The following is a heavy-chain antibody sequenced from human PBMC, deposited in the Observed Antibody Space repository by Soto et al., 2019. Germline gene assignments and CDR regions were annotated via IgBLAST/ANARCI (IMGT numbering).Heavy chain of an antibody. CDR3: LRTSHYGSGSWNFDY. Sequence: EVQLVESGGGLVQPGGSLRLSCAASGFTFSDHYMDWVRQAPGKGLEWVGRTRNKANSYSTEYAASVRGRFTISRDESKNSLYLQMNSLKTEDTAVYYCLRTSHYGSGSWNFDYWGQGTLVTVSS. CDR1: GFTFSDHY. D-gene: IGHD3-10*01. J-gene: IGHJ4*02. CDR2: TRNKANSYST. V-gene: IGHV3-72*01.